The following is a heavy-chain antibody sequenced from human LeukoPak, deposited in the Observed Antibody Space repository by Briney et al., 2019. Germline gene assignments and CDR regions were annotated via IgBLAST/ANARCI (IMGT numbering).Heavy chain of an antibody. J-gene: IGHJ6*03. D-gene: IGHD2-21*02. CDR2: ISGSGGST. CDR1: GLTFSSYA. V-gene: IGHV3-23*01. CDR3: ARRAVVVTATDMDV. Sequence: PGGSLRLSCAASGLTFSSYAMSWVRQAPGKGLEWVSAISGSGGSTYYADSVKGRFTISRDNSKNTLYLQMNSLRAEDTAVYYCARRAVVVTATDMDVWGKGTTVTVSS.